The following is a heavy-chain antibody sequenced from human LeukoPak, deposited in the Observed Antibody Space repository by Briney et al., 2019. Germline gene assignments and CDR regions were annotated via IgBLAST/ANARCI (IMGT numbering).Heavy chain of an antibody. D-gene: IGHD6-13*01. CDR3: ARGYSSSSYYFDY. Sequence: SETLSLTCTVSGGSLSSYYWSWIRQPPGKELERIGYIYYSGSTNYNPSLKSRVTISVDTSKSQFSLKLTSVTAADTAVYYCARGYSSSSYYFDYWGQGTLVTVSS. J-gene: IGHJ4*02. V-gene: IGHV4-59*01. CDR2: IYYSGST. CDR1: GGSLSSYY.